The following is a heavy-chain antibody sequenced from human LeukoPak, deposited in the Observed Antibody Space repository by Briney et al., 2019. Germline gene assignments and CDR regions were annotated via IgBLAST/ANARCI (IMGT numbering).Heavy chain of an antibody. V-gene: IGHV1-46*01. Sequence: ASVKVSCKASGYTFTSYGISWVRQAPGQGLEWMGVINPSGTTTVYAQKFQGRVTMTRDTSTSTDYLELRGLRSEDTATYYCARDHSRTEGGTSFWWFDPWGQGTLVIVSS. CDR3: ARDHSRTEGGTSFWWFDP. CDR2: INPSGTTT. D-gene: IGHD1-26*01. CDR1: GYTFTSYG. J-gene: IGHJ5*02.